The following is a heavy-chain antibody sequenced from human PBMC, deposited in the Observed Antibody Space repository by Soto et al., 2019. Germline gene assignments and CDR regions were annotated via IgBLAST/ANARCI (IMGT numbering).Heavy chain of an antibody. Sequence: GGSLRLSCAASGFPFSDYTMNWVRQAPGKGLEWVSSISETNQIFYAASVKGRFTVSRDNAKNALYLQMKSLTAEDTAVYYCARVSSSWPAPVVWGQGTAVTVSS. D-gene: IGHD6-13*01. CDR3: ARVSSSWPAPVV. J-gene: IGHJ6*02. CDR2: ISETNQI. V-gene: IGHV3-21*01. CDR1: GFPFSDYT.